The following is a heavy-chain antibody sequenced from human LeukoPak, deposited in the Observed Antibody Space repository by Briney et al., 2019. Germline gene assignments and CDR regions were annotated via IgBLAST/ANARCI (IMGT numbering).Heavy chain of an antibody. CDR3: ARGTRVGTPYNWFDP. V-gene: IGHV3-7*01. CDR1: GFTFSSYW. Sequence: GGSLRLSCTPSGFTFSSYWMSWVRQAPGKGLEWLGNIKEDGSEKYDVDSVKGRFTISRDNAKNSLYLQINSLRVEDTAIYYCARGTRVGTPYNWFDPWGQGTLVTVSS. J-gene: IGHJ5*02. D-gene: IGHD1/OR15-1a*01. CDR2: IKEDGSEK.